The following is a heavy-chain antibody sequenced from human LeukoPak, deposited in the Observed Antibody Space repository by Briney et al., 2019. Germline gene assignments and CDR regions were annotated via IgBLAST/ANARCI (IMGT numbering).Heavy chain of an antibody. CDR2: IYPGDSDT. CDR1: GYSFPTYW. CDR3: ARRYSGYDSHFDY. Sequence: GESLKISCKTSGYSFPTYWIGWVRQMPGKGLEWMGIIYPGDSDTRYSPSFQGQVTISADKSISTAYLQWSSLKASDTAMYYCARRYSGYDSHFDYWGQGTLVTVSS. J-gene: IGHJ4*02. V-gene: IGHV5-51*01. D-gene: IGHD5-12*01.